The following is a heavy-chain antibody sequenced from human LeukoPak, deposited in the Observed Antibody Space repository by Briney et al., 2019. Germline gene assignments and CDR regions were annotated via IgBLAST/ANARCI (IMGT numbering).Heavy chain of an antibody. CDR1: GGSISSGRYY. Sequence: SETLSLTCTVAGGSISSGRYYWGWLRQPAGKGLEWIVRIYTSGSTNYHPSLKSRFTVSAVPSKTQFSLKLTSVTAADTAVYYCATRGDYSDTSGNSYDALDIWGQGTMVTVSS. D-gene: IGHD3-22*01. CDR2: IYTSGST. V-gene: IGHV4-61*02. J-gene: IGHJ3*02. CDR3: ATRGDYSDTSGNSYDALDI.